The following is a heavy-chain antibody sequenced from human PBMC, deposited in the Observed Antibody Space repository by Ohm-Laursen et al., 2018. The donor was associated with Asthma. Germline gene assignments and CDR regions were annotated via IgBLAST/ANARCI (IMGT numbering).Heavy chain of an antibody. D-gene: IGHD6-6*01. V-gene: IGHV3-30-3*01. CDR1: GFTFSSHA. Sequence: SLRLSCAAAGFTFSSHAMHWVRQAPGKGLEWVAVISYDGSSKNYADSVKGRFTISRDNSKNTLYLQMDSLRAEDTAVYYCARVQQLAAGFDYWGQGTLVTVSS. CDR3: ARVQQLAAGFDY. J-gene: IGHJ4*02. CDR2: ISYDGSSK.